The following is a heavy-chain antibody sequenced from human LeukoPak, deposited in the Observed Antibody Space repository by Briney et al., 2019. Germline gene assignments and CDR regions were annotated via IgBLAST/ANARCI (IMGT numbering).Heavy chain of an antibody. D-gene: IGHD3-9*01. CDR2: IRYDGSNK. V-gene: IGHV3-30*02. J-gene: IGHJ4*02. CDR3: AKDLRVLRYFDWTFDY. CDR1: GFTFSSYG. Sequence: PGGSLRLSCAASGFTFSSYGMHWVRQAPGKGLEWVAFIRYDGSNKYYADSVKGRFNISRDNSKNTLYLHMNSLRAEDTAVYYCAKDLRVLRYFDWTFDYWGQGTLVTVSS.